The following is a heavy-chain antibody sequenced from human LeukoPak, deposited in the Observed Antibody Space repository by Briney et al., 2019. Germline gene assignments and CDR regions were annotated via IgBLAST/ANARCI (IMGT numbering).Heavy chain of an antibody. V-gene: IGHV4-31*03. CDR1: GGSISSGGYY. D-gene: IGHD3-22*01. CDR3: ARGISSGYSLFDY. Sequence: PSETLSLTCTVSGGSISSGGYYWSWIRQHPGKGLEWIGYIYYSGSTYYNPSLKSRVTISVDTSKNQFSLKLSSVTAADTAVYYCARGISSGYSLFDYWGQGTLVTVSS. J-gene: IGHJ4*02. CDR2: IYYSGST.